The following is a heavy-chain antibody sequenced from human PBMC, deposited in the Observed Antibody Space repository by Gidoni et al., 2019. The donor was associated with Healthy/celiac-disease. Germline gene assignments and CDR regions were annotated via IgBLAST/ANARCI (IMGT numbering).Heavy chain of an antibody. J-gene: IGHJ4*02. CDR2: IYPGDSDT. CDR3: ARHYSSGWNGLDY. D-gene: IGHD6-19*01. CDR1: GYGFTSYW. Sequence: EVQLVQPGAEVTKPGASLQLYCKGSGYGFTSYWIGWVRRMPGKGLECMVIIYPGDSDTRYSASFQGQVTISADKSISTAYLQWSSLKASDTAMYYCARHYSSGWNGLDYWGQGTLVTVSS. V-gene: IGHV5-51*01.